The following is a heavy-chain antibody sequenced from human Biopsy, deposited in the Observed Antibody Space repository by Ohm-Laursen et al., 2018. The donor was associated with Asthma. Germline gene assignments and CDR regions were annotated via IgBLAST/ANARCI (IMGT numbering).Heavy chain of an antibody. Sequence: SSVKVSCKSLGGTFNTYVIGWVRQAPGQGLEWMGGINSVFGTTTYPQKFQDRVTITADDSTSTVCMELSSLRSEDTAVYYCAREAGSCISRTCYSLDFWGQGTLVTVSS. V-gene: IGHV1-69*01. CDR3: AREAGSCISRTCYSLDF. CDR1: GGTFNTYV. CDR2: INSVFGTT. D-gene: IGHD2-2*01. J-gene: IGHJ4*02.